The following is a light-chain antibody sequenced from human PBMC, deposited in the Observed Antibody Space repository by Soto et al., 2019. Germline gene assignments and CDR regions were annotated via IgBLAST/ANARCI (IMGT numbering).Light chain of an antibody. CDR1: SSDVGGYNY. J-gene: IGLJ1*01. CDR2: DVT. V-gene: IGLV2-14*01. CDR3: SSYTSSSTYV. Sequence: QSALTQPASVSGSPGQSITISCTGTSSDVGGYNYVSWYQQHPGKAPKLMIYDVTNRPSGVSNRFSGYKSSNTASLTTSGLQAEDEADYYCSSYTSSSTYVFGTGTKLTVL.